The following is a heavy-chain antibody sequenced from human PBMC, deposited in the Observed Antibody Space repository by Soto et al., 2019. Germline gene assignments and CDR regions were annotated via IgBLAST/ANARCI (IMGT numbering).Heavy chain of an antibody. CDR1: GGSISSGYYY. J-gene: IGHJ4*02. V-gene: IGHV4-30-4*01. D-gene: IGHD6-13*01. Sequence: PSETLSLTCAVSGGSISSGYYYWSWIRQPPGKGLEWIGSIYYSGSTYYNPSLKSRVTISVDTSKNQFSLKLNSVTAADTAVYYCASRHSSPYFDYWGQETLVTVSS. CDR3: ASRHSSPYFDY. CDR2: IYYSGST.